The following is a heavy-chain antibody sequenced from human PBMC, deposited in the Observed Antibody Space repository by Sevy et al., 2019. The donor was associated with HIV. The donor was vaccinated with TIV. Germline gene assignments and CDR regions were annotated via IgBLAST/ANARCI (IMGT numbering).Heavy chain of an antibody. Sequence: GGSLRLSCAASGFTFSKAWMSWVRQAPGKGLEWVGRIKSKTDGGTTDYAAPVTGRFTISRDDSKNTLFLQMNSLKTEDTAVYYCTTITYYDFWSGYRSFDYWGQGTLVTVSS. D-gene: IGHD3-3*01. V-gene: IGHV3-15*01. CDR3: TTITYYDFWSGYRSFDY. CDR2: IKSKTDGGTT. CDR1: GFTFSKAW. J-gene: IGHJ4*02.